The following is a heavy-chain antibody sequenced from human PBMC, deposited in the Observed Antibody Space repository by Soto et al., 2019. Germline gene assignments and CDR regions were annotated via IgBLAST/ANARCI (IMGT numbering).Heavy chain of an antibody. CDR2: FDPEDGET. V-gene: IGHV1-24*01. Sequence: GASVKVSCKVSGYTLTELSMHWVRQAPGKGLEWMGGFDPEDGETIYAQKFQGRVTMTEDTSTDTAYMELSSLRSEDTAVYYCATDRGYYYGSGIRKKPNNWFDPWGQGTLVTVSS. D-gene: IGHD3-10*01. J-gene: IGHJ5*02. CDR1: GYTLTELS. CDR3: ATDRGYYYGSGIRKKPNNWFDP.